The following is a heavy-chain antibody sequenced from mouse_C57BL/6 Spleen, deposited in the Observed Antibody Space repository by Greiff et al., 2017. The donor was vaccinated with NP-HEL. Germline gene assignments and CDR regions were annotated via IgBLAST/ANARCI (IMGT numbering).Heavy chain of an antibody. D-gene: IGHD2-2*01. V-gene: IGHV1-7*01. CDR3: SRDGYGAWFAY. J-gene: IGHJ3*01. Sequence: VQLVESGAELAKPGASVKLSCKASGYTFTSYWMHWVKQRPGQGLEWIGYINPSSGYTKYNQKFKDKATLTADKSSSTAYMQLSSLTYEDSAVYCSSRDGYGAWFAYWGQGTLVTVSA. CDR2: INPSSGYT. CDR1: GYTFTSYW.